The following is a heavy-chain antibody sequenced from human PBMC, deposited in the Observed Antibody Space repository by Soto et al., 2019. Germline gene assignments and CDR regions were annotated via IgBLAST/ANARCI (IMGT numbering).Heavy chain of an antibody. V-gene: IGHV1-2*04. CDR3: AAGGGDYYSFYMDV. J-gene: IGHJ6*03. CDR1: GYTFTGYD. Sequence: GASVKVSCKASGYTFTGYDMHWVRQAPGQGLEWMGWINPNSGGTNYAQKFQGWVTMTRDTSISTAYMELSRLRSDDTAVYYCAAGGGDYYSFYMDVGGKGNKLTLP. CDR2: INPNSGGT. D-gene: IGHD3-10*01.